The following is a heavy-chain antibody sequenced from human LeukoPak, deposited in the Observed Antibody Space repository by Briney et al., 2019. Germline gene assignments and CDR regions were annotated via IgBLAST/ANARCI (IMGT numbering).Heavy chain of an antibody. V-gene: IGHV3-13*01. Sequence: PGGSLRLSCAASGFTVSSNYMSWVRQATGKGLEWVSAIGTAGDTYYPGSVKGRFTISRENAKNSLYLQMNSLRAGDTAVYYCARSHYYDSSGGWYFDLWGRGTLVTVSS. D-gene: IGHD3-22*01. CDR1: GFTVSSNY. CDR3: ARSHYYDSSGGWYFDL. CDR2: IGTAGDT. J-gene: IGHJ2*01.